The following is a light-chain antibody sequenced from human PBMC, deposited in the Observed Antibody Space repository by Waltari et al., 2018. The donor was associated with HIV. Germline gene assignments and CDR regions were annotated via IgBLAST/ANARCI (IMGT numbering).Light chain of an antibody. CDR1: SSDVGGYNY. J-gene: IGLJ1*01. V-gene: IGLV2-11*01. CDR3: CSYAGSPYV. Sequence: QSALTQPRSVSGSPGQSVTISCTGTSSDVGGYNYVSWYQQHPGKAPNLMIYDVSKRPSGVPDRFSGSKSGNTASLTISGLQAEDEADYYCCSYAGSPYVFGTGTKVTVL. CDR2: DVS.